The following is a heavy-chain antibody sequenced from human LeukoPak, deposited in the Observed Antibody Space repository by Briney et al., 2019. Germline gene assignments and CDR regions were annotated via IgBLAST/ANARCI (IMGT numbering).Heavy chain of an antibody. CDR3: AGASYDSSGVH. CDR2: IYYSGGT. D-gene: IGHD3-22*01. CDR1: GGSISGYY. J-gene: IGHJ4*02. Sequence: SETLSLTCTVSGGSISGYYWSWVRQPPGKGLEWIGFIYYSGGTNYNPSLKSRVTISVDTSKNQFSLKLSSVTAADTAVYYCAGASYDSSGVHWGQGTLVTVSS. V-gene: IGHV4-59*01.